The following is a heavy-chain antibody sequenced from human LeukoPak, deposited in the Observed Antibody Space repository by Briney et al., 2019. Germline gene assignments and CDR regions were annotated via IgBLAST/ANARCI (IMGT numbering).Heavy chain of an antibody. D-gene: IGHD3-22*01. V-gene: IGHV3-33*01. CDR1: GFTFSSYG. Sequence: PGGSLRLSCAASGFTFSSYGMHWVRQAPGKGLEWVAVIWYDGSNKYYADSVKGRFTISRDNSKNTLYLQMNSLRAEDTAVYYCARAGSSGYYSYFDYWSQGTLVTVSS. CDR3: ARAGSSGYYSYFDY. CDR2: IWYDGSNK. J-gene: IGHJ4*02.